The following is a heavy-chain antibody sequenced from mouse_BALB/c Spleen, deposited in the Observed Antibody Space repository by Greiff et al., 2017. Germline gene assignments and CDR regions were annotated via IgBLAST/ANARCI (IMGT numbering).Heavy chain of an antibody. Sequence: EVKVEESGGGLVQPGGSMKLSCVASGFTFSNYWMNWVRQSPEKGLEWVAEIRLKSNNYATHYAESVKGRFTISRDDSKSSVYLQMNNLRAEDTGIYYCTATVPVDYWGQGTSVTVSS. J-gene: IGHJ4*01. D-gene: IGHD1-2*01. V-gene: IGHV6-6*02. CDR2: IRLKSNNYAT. CDR1: GFTFSNYW. CDR3: TATVPVDY.